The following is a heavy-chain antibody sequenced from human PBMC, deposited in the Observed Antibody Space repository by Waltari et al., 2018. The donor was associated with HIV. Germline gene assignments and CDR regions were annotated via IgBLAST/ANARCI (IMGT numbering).Heavy chain of an antibody. J-gene: IGHJ6*02. Sequence: QVQLVASGGGVVQPGRSLRLSCAASGFTVRNYGMHWVRQAPGKGLEWVAVVWQDGSNKYYGDSVKGRFTISRDNSKNTLELQMNSLRAEDTAVYYCARDVQGYCAGERCFYGMDVWGQGTTVTVSS. CDR2: VWQDGSNK. CDR3: ARDVQGYCAGERCFYGMDV. D-gene: IGHD2-8*02. CDR1: GFTVRNYG. V-gene: IGHV3-33*01.